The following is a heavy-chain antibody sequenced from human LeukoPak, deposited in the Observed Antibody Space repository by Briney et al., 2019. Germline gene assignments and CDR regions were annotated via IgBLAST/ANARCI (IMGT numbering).Heavy chain of an antibody. J-gene: IGHJ5*02. CDR2: IWYDGSNK. D-gene: IGHD6-13*01. CDR3: ARGGIAAAPNWFDP. Sequence: PGRSLRLSCAASGFTFSSYGMHWVRQAPGKGLEWVAVIWYDGSNKYYADSVKGRFTISRDNSKNTLYLQMNSLRAEDTAVYYCARGGIAAAPNWFDPWGQGTLVTVSS. V-gene: IGHV3-33*01. CDR1: GFTFSSYG.